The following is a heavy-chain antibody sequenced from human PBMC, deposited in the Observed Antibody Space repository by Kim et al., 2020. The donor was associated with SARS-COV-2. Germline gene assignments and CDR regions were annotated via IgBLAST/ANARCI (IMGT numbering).Heavy chain of an antibody. CDR2: ISSSGSTI. CDR1: GFTFSSYE. J-gene: IGHJ6*02. Sequence: GGSLRLSCAASGFTFSSYEMNWVRQAPGKGLEWVSYISSSGSTIYYADSVKGRFTISRDNAKNSLYLQMNSLRAEDTAVYYCARDGPLILDEVWGSYRETSEYYGMDVWGQGTTVTVSS. CDR3: ARDGPLILDEVWGSYRETSEYYGMDV. V-gene: IGHV3-48*03. D-gene: IGHD3-16*02.